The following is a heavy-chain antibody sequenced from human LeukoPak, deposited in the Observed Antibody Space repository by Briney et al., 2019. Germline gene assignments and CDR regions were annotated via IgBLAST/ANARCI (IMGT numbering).Heavy chain of an antibody. D-gene: IGHD2-15*01. Sequence: GGSLRLSCAASGFTFSSYSMNWVRQAPGKGLEWVSYISSSSSTIYYADSVKGRFTISRDNAKNSLYLQMNSLRAEDTAVYYCARDSTYCSGGSCYRLSAFDIWGQGTMVTVSS. CDR3: ARDSTYCSGGSCYRLSAFDI. J-gene: IGHJ3*02. CDR2: ISSSSSTI. CDR1: GFTFSSYS. V-gene: IGHV3-48*01.